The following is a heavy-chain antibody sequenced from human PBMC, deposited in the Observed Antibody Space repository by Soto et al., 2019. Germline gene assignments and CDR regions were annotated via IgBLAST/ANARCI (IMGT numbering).Heavy chain of an antibody. CDR1: GGAISSGGYY. D-gene: IGHD3-22*01. Sequence: QVQLQESGPGLVKPSQTLSLTCTVSGGAISSGGYYWSWIRQHPGKGLEYIGYIYYTGSTYYNPSPQSRLTISADTLTNPFSRKLSSVTAADTAVYYCARGDSSGFCDYWGQGALVTVSS. CDR3: ARGDSSGFCDY. J-gene: IGHJ4*02. V-gene: IGHV4-31*03. CDR2: IYYTGST.